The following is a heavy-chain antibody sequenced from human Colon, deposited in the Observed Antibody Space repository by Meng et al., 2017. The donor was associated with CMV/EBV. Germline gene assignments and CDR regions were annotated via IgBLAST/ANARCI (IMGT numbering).Heavy chain of an antibody. Sequence: SGYTFTNDWRHWVRQAAGQGLEWMGIINPSGDRRTYAQKFQGRVTMTSDTSTSIVYMELSSLRSEDTAVYYCARDYDSSGYSLYYFDYWGQGTLVTVSS. CDR2: INPSGDRR. CDR1: GYTFTNDW. J-gene: IGHJ4*02. V-gene: IGHV1-46*01. CDR3: ARDYDSSGYSLYYFDY. D-gene: IGHD3-22*01.